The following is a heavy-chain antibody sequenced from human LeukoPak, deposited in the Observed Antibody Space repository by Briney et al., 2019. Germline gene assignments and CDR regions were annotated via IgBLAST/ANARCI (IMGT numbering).Heavy chain of an antibody. CDR2: MYPGDSDT. Sequence: GESLKISCRAAGCTFTNYWIGWVRQMPGKGLEWMGIMYPGDSDTRYSPSFQGQVTLSADKSISTAYLQWSSLKASDTAIYYCAASTYGSGAYVGFDSWGQGTLVSVSS. CDR3: AASTYGSGAYVGFDS. V-gene: IGHV5-51*01. J-gene: IGHJ4*02. CDR1: GCTFTNYW. D-gene: IGHD3-10*01.